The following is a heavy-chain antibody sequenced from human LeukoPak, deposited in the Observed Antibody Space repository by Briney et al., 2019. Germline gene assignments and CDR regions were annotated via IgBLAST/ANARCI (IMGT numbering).Heavy chain of an antibody. V-gene: IGHV4-38-2*02. CDR2: IYHSGST. J-gene: IGHJ3*02. Sequence: SETLSLTCTVSGYSISSGYYWGWIRQPPGKGLEWIGSIYHSGSTYYNPSLKSRVTISVDTSKNQFSLKLGSVTAADTAVYYCARTTGRDAFDIWGQGTMVTVSS. CDR3: ARTTGRDAFDI. CDR1: GYSISSGYY. D-gene: IGHD1-26*01.